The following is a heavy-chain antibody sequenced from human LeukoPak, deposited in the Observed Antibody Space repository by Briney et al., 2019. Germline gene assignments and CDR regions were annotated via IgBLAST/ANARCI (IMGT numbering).Heavy chain of an antibody. V-gene: IGHV3-30*18. J-gene: IGHJ4*02. CDR1: GFTFSSYG. CDR2: ISYDGSNK. Sequence: GGSLRLSCAASGFTFSSYGMHWVRQAPGKGLEWVAVISYDGSNKYYADSVKGRFTISRDNSKNTLHLQMNSLRAEDTAVYYCAKDVYPGRYFDYWGQGTLVTVSS. D-gene: IGHD2-15*01. CDR3: AKDVYPGRYFDY.